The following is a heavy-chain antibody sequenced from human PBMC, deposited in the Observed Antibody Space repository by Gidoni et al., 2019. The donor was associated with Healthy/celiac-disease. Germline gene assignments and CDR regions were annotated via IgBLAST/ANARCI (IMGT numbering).Heavy chain of an antibody. D-gene: IGHD3-3*01. J-gene: IGHJ4*01. V-gene: IGHV1-3*01. CDR3: ARQPRITIFGVVDYTPLDY. CDR2: INAGNGNT. Sequence: QVQLVQSGAEVKKPGASVKVSCKASGYTFTSYAMHWVRQAPGQRLEWMGWINAGNGNTKYSQKFQGRVTITRDTSASTAYMELSSLRSEDTAVYYCARQPRITIFGVVDYTPLDYWGQGTLVTVSS. CDR1: GYTFTSYA.